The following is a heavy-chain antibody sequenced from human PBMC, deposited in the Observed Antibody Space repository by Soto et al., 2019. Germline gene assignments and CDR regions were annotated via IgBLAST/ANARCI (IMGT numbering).Heavy chain of an antibody. Sequence: QVQLVQSGAEMKKPGASVKVSCKASGYTFTTYGISWVRQAPGQGLEWMGWISAYNGNTHYAQKLQGRVTMTTDTTTRPTLVEPERPESDRTGVYLCCREPFPSPLHRFQYRGQGTLVTVSS. CDR3: CREPFPSPLHRFQY. D-gene: IGHD3-3*02. CDR2: ISAYNGNT. V-gene: IGHV1-18*04. CDR1: GYTFTTYG. J-gene: IGHJ4*02.